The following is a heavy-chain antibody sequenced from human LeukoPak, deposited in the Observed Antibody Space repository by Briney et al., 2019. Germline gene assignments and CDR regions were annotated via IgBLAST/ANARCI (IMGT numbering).Heavy chain of an antibody. Sequence: GGPLRLCCAASGFTFSSCSMNWVRQAPGKGLEWVSSISSSSSYIYYADSVKGRFTISRDNAKNSLYLQMNSLRAEDTAVYYCARDLDRGDYGYYFDYWGQGTLVTVSS. D-gene: IGHD4-17*01. V-gene: IGHV3-21*01. J-gene: IGHJ4*02. CDR1: GFTFSSCS. CDR3: ARDLDRGDYGYYFDY. CDR2: ISSSSSYI.